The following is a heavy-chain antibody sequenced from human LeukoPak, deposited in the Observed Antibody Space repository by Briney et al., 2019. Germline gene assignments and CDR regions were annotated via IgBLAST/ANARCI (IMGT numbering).Heavy chain of an antibody. D-gene: IGHD3-3*01. Sequence: GGSLRLSCAASGFTFSSYWMSWVRQAPGKGLEWVANIKQDGSEKYYVDSVKGRFTISGDNAKNSLYLQMNSLRAEDTAVYYCASSYYDFWSGYHDAFDIWGQGTMVTVSS. CDR2: IKQDGSEK. J-gene: IGHJ3*02. CDR3: ASSYYDFWSGYHDAFDI. V-gene: IGHV3-7*01. CDR1: GFTFSSYW.